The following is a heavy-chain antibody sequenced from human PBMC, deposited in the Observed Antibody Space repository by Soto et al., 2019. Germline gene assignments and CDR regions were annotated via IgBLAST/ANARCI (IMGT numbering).Heavy chain of an antibody. CDR3: AREPATAIPGYFDY. CDR1: GGSISSSNW. Sequence: QVQLQESGPGQVKPSGTLSLTCAVSGGSISSSNWWRWVRQPPGKGLEWIGEIYHSGSTNYNPSLKSRVTIPVDKSKNQFSLKLSSVTAADTAVYYCAREPATAIPGYFDYWGQGTLVTVSS. V-gene: IGHV4-4*02. J-gene: IGHJ4*02. CDR2: IYHSGST. D-gene: IGHD2-2*02.